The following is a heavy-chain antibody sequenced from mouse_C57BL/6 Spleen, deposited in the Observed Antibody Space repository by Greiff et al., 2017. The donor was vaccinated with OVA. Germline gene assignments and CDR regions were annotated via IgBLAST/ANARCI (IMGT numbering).Heavy chain of an antibody. V-gene: IGHV3-6*01. CDR2: ISYDGSN. J-gene: IGHJ2*01. Sequence: VQLQQSGPGLVKPSQSLSLTCSVTGYSITSGYYWNWIRQFPGNKLEWMGYISYDGSNNYNPSLKNRISITRDTSKNQFFLKLNSVTSEDTATYYCARDQYYGSRYFDYWGQGTTLTVSS. CDR3: ARDQYYGSRYFDY. CDR1: GYSITSGYY. D-gene: IGHD1-1*01.